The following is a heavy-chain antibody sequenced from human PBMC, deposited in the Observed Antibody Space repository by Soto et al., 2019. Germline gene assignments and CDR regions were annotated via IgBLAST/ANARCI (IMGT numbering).Heavy chain of an antibody. CDR2: IYHSGST. V-gene: IGHV4-4*02. CDR1: SGSISSSNW. J-gene: IGHJ2*01. CDR3: ARVEQQWPRTLPGGSYWYFDL. D-gene: IGHD6-19*01. Sequence: QVQLQESGPGLVKPSGTLSLTCAVSSGSISSSNWWSWVRQPPGKGLEWIGEIYHSGSTNYNPSLKSRVTISVDKSKNQFSLKLSSVTAADTAVYYCARVEQQWPRTLPGGSYWYFDLWGRGTLVTVSS.